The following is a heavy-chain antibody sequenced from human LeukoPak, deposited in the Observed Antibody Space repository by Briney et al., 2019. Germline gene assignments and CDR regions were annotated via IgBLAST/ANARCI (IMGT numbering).Heavy chain of an antibody. CDR2: IYDSGST. CDR3: AREDSSGYLGY. Sequence: PSETLSLTCTVSGGSISTGAYYWSWIRQHPGKGLEWIGCIYDSGSTYYNPSLKSRVTISVDTSKNQFSLKLTSLTAAGTAVYYCAREDSSGYLGYWGQGTLVTVSS. J-gene: IGHJ4*02. CDR1: GGSISTGAYY. V-gene: IGHV4-31*03. D-gene: IGHD3-22*01.